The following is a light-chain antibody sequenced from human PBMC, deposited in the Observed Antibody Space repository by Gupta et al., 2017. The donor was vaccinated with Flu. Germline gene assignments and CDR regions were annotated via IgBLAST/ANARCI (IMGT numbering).Light chain of an antibody. CDR1: QSVSNN. V-gene: IGKV3-15*01. CDR3: QQGFT. CDR2: GAS. J-gene: IGKJ3*01. Sequence: EVVMTQSPATLSVSPGERAILSCRASQSVSNNLAWYQQKPGQAPRLLIYGASTRATGIPARFSGSGSEAEFTLTISSLQSEDFAVYYCQQGFTLSPGTRVDFK.